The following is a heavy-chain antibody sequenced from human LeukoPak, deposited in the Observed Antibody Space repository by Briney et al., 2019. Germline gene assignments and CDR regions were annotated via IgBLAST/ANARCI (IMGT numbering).Heavy chain of an antibody. Sequence: SETLSHTCAVYGGSFSGYYWSWIRQPPGKGLEWIGEINHSGSTNYNPSLKSRVTISVDTSKNQFSLKLSSVTAADTAVYYCGRSGYDYGYYGMDVWGQGTTVTVSS. J-gene: IGHJ6*02. CDR2: INHSGST. CDR1: GGSFSGYY. V-gene: IGHV4-34*01. D-gene: IGHD5-12*01. CDR3: GRSGYDYGYYGMDV.